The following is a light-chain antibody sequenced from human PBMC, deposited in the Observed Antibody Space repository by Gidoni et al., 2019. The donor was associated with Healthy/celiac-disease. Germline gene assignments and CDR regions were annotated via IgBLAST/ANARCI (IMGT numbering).Light chain of an antibody. Sequence: QSALTQPASVYGSPGPSITIPCTGTSSDVGSYNLVSWYKQRPGKAPKLMIYAGSKRPSGVSNRFSGSKSGNTASLTISGLQAQDEADYYFCSYAGSSTLVFGGGTKLTVL. CDR2: AGS. V-gene: IGLV2-23*01. CDR1: SSDVGSYNL. J-gene: IGLJ3*02. CDR3: CSYAGSSTLV.